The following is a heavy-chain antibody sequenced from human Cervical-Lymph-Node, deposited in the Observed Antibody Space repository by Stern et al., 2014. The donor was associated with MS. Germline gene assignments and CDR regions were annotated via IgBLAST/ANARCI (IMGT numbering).Heavy chain of an antibody. J-gene: IGHJ2*01. D-gene: IGHD5-24*01. CDR1: GFTFSSHD. CDR3: ARDRGDGLFDL. Sequence: EVQLVESGGGLVQPGGSLRLSCAASGFTFSSHDMHWVRQATGKGLEWVSAIGTAGDTYYPGSVKGRFTISKENAKNSLYLQMNSLRAGDTAVYYCARDRGDGLFDLWGRGTLVTVSS. V-gene: IGHV3-13*01. CDR2: IGTAGDT.